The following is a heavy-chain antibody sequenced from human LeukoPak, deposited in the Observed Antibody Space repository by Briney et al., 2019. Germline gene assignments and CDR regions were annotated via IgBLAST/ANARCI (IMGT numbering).Heavy chain of an antibody. D-gene: IGHD3-22*01. CDR2: IYYSGST. CDR3: ARQKDDGSGYYNSYFDH. CDR1: GGSISSYY. Sequence: SETLSLTCTVSGGSISSYYWSWIRQPPGKGLEWIGYIYYSGSTNYNPSLKSRVTISVDTSKNQFSLKLSSVTAADTAVYYCARQKDDGSGYYNSYFDHWGQGTLVTVSS. J-gene: IGHJ4*02. V-gene: IGHV4-59*08.